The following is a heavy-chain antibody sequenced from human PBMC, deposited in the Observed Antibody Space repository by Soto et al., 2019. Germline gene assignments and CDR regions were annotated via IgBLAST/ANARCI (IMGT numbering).Heavy chain of an antibody. CDR3: ARGRGSGSSFYYYGMDV. Sequence: ETLSLTCTVSGGSISSRDSYWGWIRQPPGKGLEWIGYIYYSGSTNYNPSLKSRVTISVDTSKNQFSLKLSSVTAADTAVYYCARGRGSGSSFYYYGMDVWGQGTTVTVSS. D-gene: IGHD3-10*01. CDR2: IYYSGST. CDR1: GGSISSRDSY. V-gene: IGHV4-61*08. J-gene: IGHJ6*02.